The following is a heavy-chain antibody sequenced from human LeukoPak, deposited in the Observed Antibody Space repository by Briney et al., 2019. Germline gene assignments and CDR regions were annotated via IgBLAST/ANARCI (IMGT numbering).Heavy chain of an antibody. D-gene: IGHD3-3*01. CDR2: IIGSGGST. Sequence: PGGSLRLSCAASGFTFSSYAMSWVRQAPGKGREWVSAIIGSGGSTYYADSVKGRFTISRDNSKNTLYLQMNSLRAEDTAVYYCAKNPVRRYDFWSGYYPGGYYYMDVWGKGTTVTVSS. V-gene: IGHV3-23*01. CDR3: AKNPVRRYDFWSGYYPGGYYYMDV. J-gene: IGHJ6*03. CDR1: GFTFSSYA.